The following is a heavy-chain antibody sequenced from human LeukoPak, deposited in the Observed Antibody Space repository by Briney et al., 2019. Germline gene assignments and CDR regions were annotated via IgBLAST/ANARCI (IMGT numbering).Heavy chain of an antibody. D-gene: IGHD1-26*01. CDR3: ARAWWELLFDY. Sequence: PGGSLRLSCAASGFTFSSYAMHWVRQAPGKGLEWVAVISYDGSNKYYADSVKGRFTISRDNSKNTLYLQMNSLRAEDTAVYYCARAWWELLFDYWGQGTLVTVSS. J-gene: IGHJ4*02. V-gene: IGHV3-30-3*01. CDR1: GFTFSSYA. CDR2: ISYDGSNK.